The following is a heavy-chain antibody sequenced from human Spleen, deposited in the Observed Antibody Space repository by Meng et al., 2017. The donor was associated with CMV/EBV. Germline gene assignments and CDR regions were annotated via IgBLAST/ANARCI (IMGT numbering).Heavy chain of an antibody. CDR1: GASISSYS. J-gene: IGHJ3*02. CDR3: ARVGGYCSSTSCYDDAFDI. D-gene: IGHD2-2*01. CDR2: IYYSGST. Sequence: SETLSLTCTVSGASISSYSWSWIRQPPGKGLEWIGSIYYSGSTYYNPSLKSRVTISVDTSKNQFSLKLSSVTAADTAVYYCARVGGYCSSTSCYDDAFDIWGQGTMVTVSS. V-gene: IGHV4-59*12.